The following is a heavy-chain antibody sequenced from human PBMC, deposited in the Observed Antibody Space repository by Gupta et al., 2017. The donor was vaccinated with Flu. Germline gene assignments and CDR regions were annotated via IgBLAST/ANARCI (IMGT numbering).Heavy chain of an antibody. CDR3: ARGPGGWLPDY. V-gene: IGHV3-74*01. CDR1: FTFSSYG. Sequence: FTFSSYGMHWVRQAAGKGLVWVSRINSDGSRTSDADSVKGRFTISRDNAKNTLYLQMNSLRAEDTAVYYCARGPGGWLPDYWGQGTLVTVSS. CDR2: INSDGSRT. D-gene: IGHD3-16*01. J-gene: IGHJ4*02.